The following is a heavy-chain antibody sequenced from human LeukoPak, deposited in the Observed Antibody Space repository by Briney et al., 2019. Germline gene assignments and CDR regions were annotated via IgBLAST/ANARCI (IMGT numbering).Heavy chain of an antibody. V-gene: IGHV1-69*04. CDR2: IIPILGIA. D-gene: IGHD3-22*01. CDR3: ARDSDSGGYNYYYYGMDV. J-gene: IGHJ6*02. CDR1: GYTFTGYY. Sequence: PVKVSCKASGYTFTGYYMHWVRQAPGQGLEWMGRIIPILGIANYAQKFQGRVTITADKSTSTAYMELSSLRSEDTAVYYCARDSDSGGYNYYYYGMDVWGQGTTVTVSS.